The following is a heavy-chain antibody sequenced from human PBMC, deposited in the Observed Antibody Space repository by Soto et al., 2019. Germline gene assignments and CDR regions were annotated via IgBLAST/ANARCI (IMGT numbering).Heavy chain of an antibody. Sequence: LRLSCAASGFTFSDHYMTWIRQAPGRGLEWISYINPTGSYTHYADSVKGRFSISRDNAENSLYLQMNSLRPEDTALYYCARGHHSMDVWGQGATVTVSS. CDR1: GFTFSDHY. CDR3: ARGHHSMDV. J-gene: IGHJ6*02. V-gene: IGHV3-11*06. CDR2: INPTGSYT.